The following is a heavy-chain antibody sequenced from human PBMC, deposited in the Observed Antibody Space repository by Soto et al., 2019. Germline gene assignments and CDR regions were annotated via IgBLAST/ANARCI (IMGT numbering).Heavy chain of an antibody. CDR3: ASRLCGGDCYSAYYYYGMDV. V-gene: IGHV4-31*03. CDR1: GGSSSSGGYY. Sequence: TQSLTSTFSGGSSSSGGYYWSWIRQHPGKGLEWIGYIYYSGSTYYNPSLKSRVTISVDTSKNQFSLKLSSVTAADMAVYYCASRLCGGDCYSAYYYYGMDVWGQGTTVTVSS. J-gene: IGHJ6*02. D-gene: IGHD2-21*02. CDR2: IYYSGST.